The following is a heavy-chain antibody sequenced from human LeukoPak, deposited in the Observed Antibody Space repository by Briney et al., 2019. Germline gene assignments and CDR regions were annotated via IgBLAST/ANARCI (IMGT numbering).Heavy chain of an antibody. D-gene: IGHD6-13*01. Sequence: SETLSLTCTVSGYSISSGYYWGWIRQPPGKGLEWIGSIYHSGSTYYNPSLKSRVTISVDTSKNQFSLKLSSVTAADTAVYYCARHVNPSSWYGRRDNWFDPWGQGTLVTVSS. CDR1: GYSISSGYY. CDR2: IYHSGST. V-gene: IGHV4-38-2*02. CDR3: ARHVNPSSWYGRRDNWFDP. J-gene: IGHJ5*02.